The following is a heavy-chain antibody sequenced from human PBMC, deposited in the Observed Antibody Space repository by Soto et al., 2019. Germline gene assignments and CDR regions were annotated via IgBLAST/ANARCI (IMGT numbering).Heavy chain of an antibody. J-gene: IGHJ4*02. V-gene: IGHV4-59*01. Sequence: LSLTCTVSGGSISSYYWSWIRQPPGKGLEWIGYIYYSGSTNYNPSLKSRVTISVDTPKNQFSLKLSSVTAADAAVYYCARFMLLGSGYTYYFDYWGQGTLVTVSS. CDR2: IYYSGST. D-gene: IGHD3-3*01. CDR3: ARFMLLGSGYTYYFDY. CDR1: GGSISSYY.